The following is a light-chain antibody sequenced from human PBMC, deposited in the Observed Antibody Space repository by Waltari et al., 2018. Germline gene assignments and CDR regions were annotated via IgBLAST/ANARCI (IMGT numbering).Light chain of an antibody. V-gene: IGLV2-8*01. CDR2: EVS. Sequence: QSALTQPPSASGSPGPSVTIPCTRTRRHVAGYNSVSLYQQHPGKAPKLMMYEVSKRPSGVPDRFSGSKSGNTASLTVSGLKAEDEADYYCSSYAGSNNSFYVFGTGTKVTVL. CDR3: SSYAGSNNSFYV. J-gene: IGLJ1*01. CDR1: RRHVAGYNS.